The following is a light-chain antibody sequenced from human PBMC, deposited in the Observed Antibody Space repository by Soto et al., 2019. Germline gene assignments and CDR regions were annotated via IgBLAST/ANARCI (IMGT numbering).Light chain of an antibody. CDR3: SSYTSSSTQA. CDR1: SSDVGGYNY. Sequence: QSVLTQPASVSGSPGQSITISCTGTSSDVGGYNYVSWYQQHPGKAPKLMIYDVSNRPSGVSNRFSGSKSGNTASLTISGLQAEDEADYYCSSYTSSSTQAFGTGTKVTV. CDR2: DVS. J-gene: IGLJ1*01. V-gene: IGLV2-14*01.